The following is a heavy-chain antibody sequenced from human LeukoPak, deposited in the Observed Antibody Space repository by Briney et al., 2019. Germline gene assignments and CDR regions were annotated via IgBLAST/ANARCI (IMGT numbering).Heavy chain of an antibody. V-gene: IGHV3-30*18. J-gene: IGHJ5*02. Sequence: PGGSLRLSCAASGPTFKNYGMHWVRQAPGKGLEWVAVISYDGSIKYYADSVKGRFTISRDNSKNTLYLQMNSLRAEDTAVYYCAKGSDYYGSGSYYNSNWFDPWGQGTLVTVSS. CDR3: AKGSDYYGSGSYYNSNWFDP. CDR1: GPTFKNYG. D-gene: IGHD3-10*01. CDR2: ISYDGSIK.